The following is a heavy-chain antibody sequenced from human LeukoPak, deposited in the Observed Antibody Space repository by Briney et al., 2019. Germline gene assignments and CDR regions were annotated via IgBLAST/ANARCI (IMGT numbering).Heavy chain of an antibody. J-gene: IGHJ4*02. CDR1: GFTFSSYS. CDR2: ISSSSSYI. Sequence: GSLRLSCAASGFTFSSYSMNWVRQAPGKGLEWVSSISSSSSYIYYADSVKGRFTISRDNAKNSLYLQMNSLRAEDTAVYYCARDPSYYYDSSGYFDYWGQGTLVTVSS. CDR3: ARDPSYYYDSSGYFDY. D-gene: IGHD3-22*01. V-gene: IGHV3-21*01.